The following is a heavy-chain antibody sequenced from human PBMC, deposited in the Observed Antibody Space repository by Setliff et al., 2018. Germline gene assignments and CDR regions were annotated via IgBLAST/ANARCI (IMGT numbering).Heavy chain of an antibody. CDR1: GFTFSTYR. D-gene: IGHD3-22*01. V-gene: IGHV3-33*08. CDR2: IWHDGTTK. CDR3: ARSMFSGYLPLGGKYSMDV. Sequence: PGGSLRLSCAASGFTFSTYRMHWVRQAPGKGLDWVTLIWHDGTTKIYADSVKGRFSMSRDISRNTLYLQMNRLTVEDTAVYYCARSMFSGYLPLGGKYSMDVWGKGTMVTVSS. J-gene: IGHJ6*03.